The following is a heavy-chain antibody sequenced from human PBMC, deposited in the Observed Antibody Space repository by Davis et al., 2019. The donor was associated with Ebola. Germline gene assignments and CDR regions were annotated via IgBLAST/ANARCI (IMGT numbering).Heavy chain of an antibody. CDR1: GFMFSSYA. CDR3: VRDYDFVVDY. V-gene: IGHV1-3*01. D-gene: IGHD3-3*01. Sequence: GESLKISCSVSGFMFSSYAMHWVRQAPGQRLEWMGWINAGNGNTKYSQKFQGRVTITRDTSASTAYMELSSLRSEDTAVYYCVRDYDFVVDYWGQGTLVTVSS. CDR2: INAGNGNT. J-gene: IGHJ4*02.